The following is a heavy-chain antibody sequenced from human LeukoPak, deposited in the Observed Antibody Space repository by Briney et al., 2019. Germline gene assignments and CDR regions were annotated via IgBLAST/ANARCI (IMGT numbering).Heavy chain of an antibody. CDR2: ISSSSSYK. CDR1: GFTFSDYY. D-gene: IGHD3-22*01. Sequence: GGSLRLSCAASGFTFSDYYMSWIRQAPGKGLEWVSSISSSSSYKYYADSVRGRFTISRDNAKNSLYLQMNSLRVEDTAVYYCARDDYYDSSGYCFDYWGQGTLVTVSS. J-gene: IGHJ4*02. V-gene: IGHV3-11*06. CDR3: ARDDYYDSSGYCFDY.